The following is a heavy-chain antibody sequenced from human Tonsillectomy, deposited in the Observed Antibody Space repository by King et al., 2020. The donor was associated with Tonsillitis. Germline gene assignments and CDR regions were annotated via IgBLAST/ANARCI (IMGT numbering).Heavy chain of an antibody. CDR3: ARAYSSGWYGPEY. J-gene: IGHJ4*02. CDR1: GFTFSYYA. Sequence: VQLVESGGGVVQPGRSLKLSCAASGFTFSYYAMHWVRQAPGKGREWVTVILCDGSNKYYADSGKGRFTISRDTSKNTLPLQMNSLRAEYTSVYYCARAYSSGWYGPEYWGQGTLVTVSS. D-gene: IGHD6-19*01. V-gene: IGHV3-33*01. CDR2: ILCDGSNK.